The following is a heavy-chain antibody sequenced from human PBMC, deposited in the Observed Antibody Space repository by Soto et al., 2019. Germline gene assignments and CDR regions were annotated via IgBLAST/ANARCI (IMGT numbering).Heavy chain of an antibody. CDR2: ISGSGGST. Sequence: GGSLRLSCAASGFTFSSYAMSWVRQAPGKGLEWVSAISGSGGSTYYADSVKGRFTISRDNAKNTLYLQMNSLRAEDTAVYYCARGSDTIFGVVISYYYGMDVWGQGTTVTVSS. J-gene: IGHJ6*02. V-gene: IGHV3-23*01. CDR3: ARGSDTIFGVVISYYYGMDV. D-gene: IGHD3-3*01. CDR1: GFTFSSYA.